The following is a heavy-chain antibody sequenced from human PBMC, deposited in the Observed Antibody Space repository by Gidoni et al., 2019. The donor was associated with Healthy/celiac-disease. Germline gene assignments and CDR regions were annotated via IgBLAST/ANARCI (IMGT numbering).Heavy chain of an antibody. Sequence: EVQLLESGGGLVQPGGSLRLSCAASGFTFSSYAMSWVRQAPGKGLEWVSTFSGSDGTTYYADSVKGRFTISRDNSKSTLYLQMNSLRAEDTAVYYCAKATVVPAATYYYYGMDVWGQGTTVTVSS. V-gene: IGHV3-23*01. D-gene: IGHD2-2*01. CDR3: AKATVVPAATYYYYGMDV. J-gene: IGHJ6*02. CDR1: GFTFSSYA. CDR2: FSGSDGTT.